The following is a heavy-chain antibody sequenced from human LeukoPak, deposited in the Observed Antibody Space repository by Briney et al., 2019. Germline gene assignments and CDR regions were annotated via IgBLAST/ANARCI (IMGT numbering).Heavy chain of an antibody. CDR3: ARWDV. CDR1: GGSLSSGSSD. Sequence: PSQTLSLTCTVSGGSLSSGSSDWSWIRQPAGKGLEWVGRIYTSGSTNYNPSLKSRVTISKDTSKNQFSLKLSSVTAADTAVYYCARWDVWGQGTTVTVSS. V-gene: IGHV4-61*02. J-gene: IGHJ6*02. CDR2: IYTSGST.